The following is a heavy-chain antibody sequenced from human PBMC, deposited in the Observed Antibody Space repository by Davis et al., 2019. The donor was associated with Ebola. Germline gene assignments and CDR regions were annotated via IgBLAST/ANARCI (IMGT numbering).Heavy chain of an antibody. CDR3: ARSWYEGYYFYY. J-gene: IGHJ4*02. CDR1: GFTFGDYA. V-gene: IGHV3-21*01. CDR2: ISSSSTYI. Sequence: GGSLRLSCTASGFTFGDYAMSWFRQAPGKGLEWVSSISSSSTYIYYADSVKGRFTISRDNAKNSLYLQMNSLRAEDTAMYYCARSWYEGYYFYYWGQGTLVTVSS. D-gene: IGHD6-13*01.